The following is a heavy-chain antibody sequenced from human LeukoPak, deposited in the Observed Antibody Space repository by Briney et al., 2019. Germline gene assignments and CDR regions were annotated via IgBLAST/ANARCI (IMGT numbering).Heavy chain of an antibody. J-gene: IGHJ5*02. CDR1: GGTFSSYA. Sequence: ASVKVSCKASGGTFSSYAISWVRQAPGQGLEWMGGIIPIFGTASYAQKFQGRVTITADESTSTAYMELSSLRSEDTAVYYCARVTMWIAVAGTGWFDPWGQGTLVTVSS. V-gene: IGHV1-69*13. CDR3: ARVTMWIAVAGTGWFDP. CDR2: IIPIFGTA. D-gene: IGHD6-19*01.